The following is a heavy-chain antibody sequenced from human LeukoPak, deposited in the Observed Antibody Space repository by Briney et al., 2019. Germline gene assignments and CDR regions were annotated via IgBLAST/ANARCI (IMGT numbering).Heavy chain of an antibody. V-gene: IGHV4-59*01. J-gene: IGHJ4*02. D-gene: IGHD1-26*01. CDR3: AKSGVGATVVPLVY. Sequence: SETLSLTCTVSGDFITAYYWSWIRQPPGKGLEWIGYVYYTGSTEYNPSLRSRVTISLEMSKHQFSLNLTSVTAADTAVYYCAKSGVGATVVPLVYWGQGTLVTVSS. CDR1: GDFITAYY. CDR2: VYYTGST.